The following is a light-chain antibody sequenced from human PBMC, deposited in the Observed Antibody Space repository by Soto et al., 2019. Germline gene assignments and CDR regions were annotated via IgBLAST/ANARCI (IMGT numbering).Light chain of an antibody. CDR1: QGISSS. CDR3: QQYDSYPRT. V-gene: IGKV1D-16*01. J-gene: IGKJ4*01. Sequence: DLQMTQSPSSLSASVGDRVTITCRASQGISSSLAWYQQKPERAPKSLVYGASSLQSGVPSRFSGSGYGTDFTLTITNLQPDDFATYYCQQYDSYPRTFGGGTTVEI. CDR2: GAS.